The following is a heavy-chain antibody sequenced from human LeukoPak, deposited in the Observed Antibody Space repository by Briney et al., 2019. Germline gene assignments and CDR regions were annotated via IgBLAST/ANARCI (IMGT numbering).Heavy chain of an antibody. V-gene: IGHV4-4*07. Sequence: SETLSLTFPVSGGSISSYYWSWIRQPAGKGLEWIGRIYTSGSTNYNPSLKSRVTMSVDTSKNQFSLKLSSVTAADTAVYYCARDEQWLVLGYYYYGMDVWGQGTTVTVSS. CDR2: IYTSGST. D-gene: IGHD6-19*01. CDR1: GGSISSYY. J-gene: IGHJ6*02. CDR3: ARDEQWLVLGYYYYGMDV.